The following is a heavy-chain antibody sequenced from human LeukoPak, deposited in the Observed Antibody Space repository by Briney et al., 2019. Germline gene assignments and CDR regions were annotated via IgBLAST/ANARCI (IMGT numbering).Heavy chain of an antibody. Sequence: ASVKVSCKASGGTFSSYAISWVRQAPGQGLEWMGGIIPIFGTANYAQKFQGRVTITADESTSTAYMELSSLRSEDTAVYYCARSTVQLERWDAFDIWGQGTMVTVSS. CDR1: GGTFSSYA. J-gene: IGHJ3*02. V-gene: IGHV1-69*13. CDR3: ARSTVQLERWDAFDI. CDR2: IIPIFGTA. D-gene: IGHD1-1*01.